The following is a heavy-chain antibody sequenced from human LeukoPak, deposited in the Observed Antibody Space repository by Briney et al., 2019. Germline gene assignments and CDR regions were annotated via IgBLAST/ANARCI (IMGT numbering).Heavy chain of an antibody. CDR1: GGSFSSYY. J-gene: IGHJ4*02. D-gene: IGHD3-22*01. CDR2: INHSGST. CDR3: ARLRGHSARTGYYDSSGYYPRVAFDY. V-gene: IGHV4-34*01. Sequence: SETLSLTCAVYGGSFSSYYWSWIRQPPGKGLEWIGEINHSGSTNYNPSLKSRVTISVDTSKNQFSLKLSSVTAADTAVYYCARLRGHSARTGYYDSSGYYPRVAFDYWGQGTLVTVSS.